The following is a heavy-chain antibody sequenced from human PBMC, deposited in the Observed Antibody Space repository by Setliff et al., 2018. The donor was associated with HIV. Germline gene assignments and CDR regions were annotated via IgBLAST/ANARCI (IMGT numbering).Heavy chain of an antibody. J-gene: IGHJ4*02. D-gene: IGHD3-22*01. CDR1: GYSISSGYY. CDR3: ARVGWDYYDSSGVGEFDY. CDR2: IYYSGRT. Sequence: SETLSLTCTVSGYSISSGYYWGWIRQPPGKGLEWIGSIYYSGRTYYNPSLKSRVTISVDTSKDQFSLKLSYVTAADTAVYYCARVGWDYYDSSGVGEFDYWGQGTLVTVSS. V-gene: IGHV4-38-2*02.